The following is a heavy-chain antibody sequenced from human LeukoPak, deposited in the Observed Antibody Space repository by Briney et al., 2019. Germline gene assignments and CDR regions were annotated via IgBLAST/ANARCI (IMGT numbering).Heavy chain of an antibody. Sequence: GGSLRLSCAASGFAVSTNYLSWLRQAPGKGLEWVSVIYSDGSTYYTDSVKGRFTISRENSKNTLYLQMNSLRPEDTAVYYCARDQRSESYYPWGWFDPWGQGTLVTVSS. CDR3: ARDQRSESYYPWGWFDP. CDR2: IYSDGST. J-gene: IGHJ5*02. CDR1: GFAVSTNY. V-gene: IGHV3-53*05. D-gene: IGHD1-26*01.